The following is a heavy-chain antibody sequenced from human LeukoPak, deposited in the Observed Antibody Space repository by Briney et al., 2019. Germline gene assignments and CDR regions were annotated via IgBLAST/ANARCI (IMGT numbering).Heavy chain of an antibody. CDR2: IYHSGST. D-gene: IGHD1-26*01. Sequence: PSETLSLTCIVSGYSISSNYYWGWIRQPPGKGLEWIGSIYHSGSTYYNPSLKSRVTISVDTSKNQFSLKLSSVTAADTAVYYCARHPLGGSGSYYVFDYWGQGTLVTVSS. CDR1: GYSISSNYY. CDR3: ARHPLGGSGSYYVFDY. J-gene: IGHJ4*02. V-gene: IGHV4-38-2*02.